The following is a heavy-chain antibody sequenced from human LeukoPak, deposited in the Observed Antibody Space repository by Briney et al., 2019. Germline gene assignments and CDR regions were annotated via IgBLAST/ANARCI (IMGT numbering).Heavy chain of an antibody. CDR3: ARGIIGYYFDY. V-gene: IGHV1-18*01. D-gene: IGHD2-15*01. Sequence: ASVKVSCKTSGYTFTIYGISWVRQAPGQGLEWMGLISAYGNTNYTQNLQGRVTMTTDTSTSTAYMELRSLRSDDTAVYYCARGIIGYYFDYWGQGTLVTVSS. CDR2: ISAYGNT. J-gene: IGHJ4*02. CDR1: GYTFTIYG.